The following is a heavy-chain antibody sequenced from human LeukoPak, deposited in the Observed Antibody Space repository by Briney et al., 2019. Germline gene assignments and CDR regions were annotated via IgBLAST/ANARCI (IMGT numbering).Heavy chain of an antibody. J-gene: IGHJ4*02. V-gene: IGHV3-30-3*01. D-gene: IGHD6-13*01. CDR2: ISYDGSNK. CDR1: GFTFSTYA. CDR3: ARDTLAAAGTQFDH. Sequence: GRSLRLSCAASGFTFSTYAMHWVRQAPGKGLEWVAVISYDGSNKYYADSVKGRFTISRDNSKNTLYLQMNSLRAEDTAVYYCARDTLAAAGTQFDHWGQGTLVTVSS.